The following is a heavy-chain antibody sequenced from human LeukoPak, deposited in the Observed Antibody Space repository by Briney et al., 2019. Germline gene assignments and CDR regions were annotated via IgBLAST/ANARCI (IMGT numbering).Heavy chain of an antibody. CDR3: ARGGYYDFWSGYSDFDY. Sequence: GGSLRLSCAASGFTFSSYWMPWVRHAPGKGLVWVSRINSDGSSTSYADSVKGRFTISRDNAKNTLYLQMNSLRAEDTAVYYCARGGYYDFWSGYSDFDYWGQGTLVTVSS. J-gene: IGHJ4*02. V-gene: IGHV3-74*01. D-gene: IGHD3-3*01. CDR2: INSDGSST. CDR1: GFTFSSYW.